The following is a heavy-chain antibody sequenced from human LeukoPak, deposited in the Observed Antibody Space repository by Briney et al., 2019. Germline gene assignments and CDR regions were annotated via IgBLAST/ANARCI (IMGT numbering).Heavy chain of an antibody. CDR3: ASPEWLPDSIDI. J-gene: IGHJ3*02. CDR2: IKQDGNEK. CDR1: GFTFSNYW. D-gene: IGHD3-3*01. Sequence: GGSLRLSCAASGFTFSNYWMTWVRQAPGKGLEWVANIKQDGNEKYYVDSVKGRFTISRDNAKNSVYLQMNSLRAEDTAVYYCASPEWLPDSIDIWGQGTMVTVSS. V-gene: IGHV3-7*01.